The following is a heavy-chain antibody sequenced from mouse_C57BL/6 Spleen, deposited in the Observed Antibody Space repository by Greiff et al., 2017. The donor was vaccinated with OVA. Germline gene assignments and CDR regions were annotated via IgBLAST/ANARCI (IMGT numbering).Heavy chain of an antibody. CDR3: AGNGGARVYDGYYDAMDD. CDR1: GYTFTSYY. CDR2: IYPRDGST. V-gene: IGHV1-85*01. J-gene: IGHJ4*01. Sequence: QVQLKQSGPELVKPGASVKLSCKASGYTFTSYYINWVKQRPGQGLEWIGWIYPRDGSTKYNEKFKGKATLTVDKSSSKTYMRLDNLTSKSSAVYCCAGNGGARVYDGYYDAMDDWGQGTSVTVSS. D-gene: IGHD2-3*01.